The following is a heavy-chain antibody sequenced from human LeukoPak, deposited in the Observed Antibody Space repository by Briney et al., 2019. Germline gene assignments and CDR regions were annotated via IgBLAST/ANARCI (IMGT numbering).Heavy chain of an antibody. CDR2: IYTSGST. J-gene: IGHJ5*02. CDR3: ARDRGVWFGESAFDP. CDR1: GGSISSGSYY. V-gene: IGHV4-61*02. Sequence: SETLSLTCTVSGGSISSGSYYWSWIRQPAGKGLEWIGRIYTSGSTNYNPSLKSRVTISVDTSKNQFSLKLSSVTAADTAMYYCARDRGVWFGESAFDPWGQGTLVTVSS. D-gene: IGHD3-10*01.